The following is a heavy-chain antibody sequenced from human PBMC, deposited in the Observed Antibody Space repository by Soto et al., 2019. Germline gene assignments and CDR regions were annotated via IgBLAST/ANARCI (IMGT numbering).Heavy chain of an antibody. V-gene: IGHV4-59*01. CDR1: GGSISSYY. J-gene: IGHJ6*03. D-gene: IGHD5-12*01. CDR3: ARVNSGYDFDYYYYYMDV. Sequence: SETLSLTCTVSGGSISSYYCSWIRQPPGKGLEWIGYIYYSGSTNYNPSLKSRVTISVATSKKQFSLKLSSVTAADTAVYYCARVNSGYDFDYYYYYMDVWGKGTTVTVSS. CDR2: IYYSGST.